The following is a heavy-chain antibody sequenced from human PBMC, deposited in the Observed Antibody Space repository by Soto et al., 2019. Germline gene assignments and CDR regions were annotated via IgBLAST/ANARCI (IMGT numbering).Heavy chain of an antibody. V-gene: IGHV4-30-4*01. CDR3: ASAMGPPPQDAFDI. CDR1: GGSISSGDYY. CDR2: IYYSGST. Sequence: QVQLRESGPGLVKPSQTLSLTCTVSGGSISSGDYYWSWIRQPPGKGLEWIGYIYYSGSTYYNPSLRSRVTISVDTSNNQFSLKLSSVTAADTAVYYCASAMGPPPQDAFDICGQGTMVTVSS. D-gene: IGHD5-18*01. J-gene: IGHJ3*02.